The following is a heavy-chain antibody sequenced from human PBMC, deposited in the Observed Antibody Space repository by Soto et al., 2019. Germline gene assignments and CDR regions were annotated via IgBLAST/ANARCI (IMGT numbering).Heavy chain of an antibody. D-gene: IGHD1-26*01. Sequence: GGSLRLSCAASGFTFSSYGMHWVRQAPGKGLEWVAVIWYDGSNKYYADSVKGRFTISRDNSKNTLYLQMNSLRAEDTAVYYCARERISTRWDPTAENFQHWGQGT. CDR2: IWYDGSNK. V-gene: IGHV3-33*01. CDR3: ARERISTRWDPTAENFQH. CDR1: GFTFSSYG. J-gene: IGHJ1*01.